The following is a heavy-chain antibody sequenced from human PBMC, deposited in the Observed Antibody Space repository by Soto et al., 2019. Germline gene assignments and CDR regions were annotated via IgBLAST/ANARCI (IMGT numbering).Heavy chain of an antibody. CDR2: ISNDGSNK. V-gene: IGHV3-30*18. D-gene: IGHD1-1*01. CDR1: GFSFSTYG. CDR3: EKGFWNDLTFDY. Sequence: QVHLVESGGGVVQPGRSLRLSCAASGFSFSTYGMHWVRQAPGKGLEWVAFISNDGSNKYYADSVKGRFTISRDNSKNTIYLQMNSLRDEDTAVYYCEKGFWNDLTFDYWGQVT. J-gene: IGHJ4*02.